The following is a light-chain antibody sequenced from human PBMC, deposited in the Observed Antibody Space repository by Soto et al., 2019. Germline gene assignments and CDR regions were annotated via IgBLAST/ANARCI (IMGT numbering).Light chain of an antibody. CDR1: QSVTND. CDR2: AAS. V-gene: IGKV3-15*01. CDR3: QQHKIWPLT. J-gene: IGKJ4*01. Sequence: EIVMTQSPATLSVSPGERVTLSCRASQSVTNDLVWYQHKPGQAPRLLIYAASTRATGIPARISGSGSGTEFTLTISSLQSGDFAVYYCQQHKIWPLTFGGGTKVEIE.